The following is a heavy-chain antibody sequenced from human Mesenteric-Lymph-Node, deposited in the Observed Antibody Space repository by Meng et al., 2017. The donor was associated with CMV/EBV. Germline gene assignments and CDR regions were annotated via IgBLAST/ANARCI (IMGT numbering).Heavy chain of an antibody. D-gene: IGHD3-9*01. CDR2: IYYSGST. CDR3: ARRYDILTGEDY. V-gene: IGHV4-31*03. Sequence: CTVSGGSISSGGYYWSWIRQHPGKGLEWIGYIYYSGSTYYNPSLTSRVTISVDTSKNQFSLKLSSVTAADTAVYYCARRYDILTGEDYWGQGTLVTVSS. CDR1: GGSISSGGYY. J-gene: IGHJ4*02.